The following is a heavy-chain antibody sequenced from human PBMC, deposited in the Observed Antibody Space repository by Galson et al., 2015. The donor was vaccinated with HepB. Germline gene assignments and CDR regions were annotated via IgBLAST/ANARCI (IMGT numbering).Heavy chain of an antibody. J-gene: IGHJ5*02. CDR2: IRSKAYGGTT. CDR3: TRRQQLASFDP. D-gene: IGHD6-13*01. CDR1: GFTFGDYA. Sequence: SLRLSCAASGFTFGDYAMSWFRQAPGKGLEWVGFIRSKAYGGTTEYAATVKGRFTISRDDSKSIAYLQMNSLKTEDTAVYYCTRRQQLASFDPWGQGTLVTVSS. V-gene: IGHV3-49*03.